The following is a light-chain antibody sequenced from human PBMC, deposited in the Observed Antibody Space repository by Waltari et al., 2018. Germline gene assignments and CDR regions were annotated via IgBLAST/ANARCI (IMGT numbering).Light chain of an antibody. CDR2: GAS. V-gene: IGKV3-15*01. J-gene: IGKJ4*01. CDR1: KNIDNN. Sequence: VMTQSPAALSVSPGERVTLSCKASKNIDNNLAWYQQKPGQSPRLLIYGASTRATGVPARFSGSGSGTEFTLTISSLQSEDCAVFYCQQYNRWPPLTFGGGTKVEIK. CDR3: QQYNRWPPLT.